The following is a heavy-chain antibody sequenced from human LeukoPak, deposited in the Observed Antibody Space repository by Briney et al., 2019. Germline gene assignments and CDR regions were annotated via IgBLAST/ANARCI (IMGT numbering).Heavy chain of an antibody. CDR1: GGSISSSNW. Sequence: PSETLSLTCAVSGGSISSSNWWSWVRQPPGKGLEWIGEIYHSGSTNYNPSLKSRVTISVDKSKNQFSLKLSSVTAADTAVYYCAASSGWYDGYYFDCWGQGTLVTVSS. CDR2: IYHSGST. J-gene: IGHJ4*02. D-gene: IGHD6-19*01. CDR3: AASSGWYDGYYFDC. V-gene: IGHV4-4*02.